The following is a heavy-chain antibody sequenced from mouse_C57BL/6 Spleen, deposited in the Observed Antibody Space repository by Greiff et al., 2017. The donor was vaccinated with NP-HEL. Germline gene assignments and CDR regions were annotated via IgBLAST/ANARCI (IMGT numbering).Heavy chain of an antibody. J-gene: IGHJ3*01. CDR2: IYPGSGST. Sequence: VQLQQPGAELVKPGASVKMSCKASGYTFTSYWITWVKQRPGQGLEWIGDIYPGSGSTNYNEKFKSKATLTVDTSSSTAYMQLSSLTSEDSAVYYCARSDGYYYGSSYGFAYWGQGTLVTVSA. D-gene: IGHD1-1*01. CDR1: GYTFTSYW. V-gene: IGHV1-55*01. CDR3: ARSDGYYYGSSYGFAY.